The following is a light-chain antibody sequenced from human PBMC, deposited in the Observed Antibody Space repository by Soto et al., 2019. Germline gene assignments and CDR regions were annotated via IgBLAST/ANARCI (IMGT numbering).Light chain of an antibody. CDR3: TSYPSRSPLV. CDR1: SSDVGGYNY. Sequence: QSALTQPASVSGSPGQSITISCTGTSSDVGGYNYVSWYQQHPGKAPKLMIYEVTNRPSGVSNRFSGSKSGNTASLTISGLQAGDEDDYYTTSYPSRSPLVFGGGTQLTVL. CDR2: EVT. J-gene: IGLJ7*01. V-gene: IGLV2-14*01.